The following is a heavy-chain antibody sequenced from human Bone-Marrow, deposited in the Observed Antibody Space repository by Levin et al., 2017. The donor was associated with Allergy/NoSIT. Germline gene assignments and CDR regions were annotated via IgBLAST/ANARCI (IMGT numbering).Heavy chain of an antibody. V-gene: IGHV2-70*04. D-gene: IGHD3-10*01. J-gene: IGHJ2*01. CDR1: GFSLTNTGMR. CDR2: IDWDDDK. Sequence: SGPTLVKPTQTLTLTCTFSGFSLTNTGMRLSWVRQSPGKALEWLARIDWDDDKFYSKSLEHRLTISKDPSKNQVCLTLSNLDPVDTATYYCARIDFSGWCFDLWGRGILVTVSA. CDR3: ARIDFSGWCFDL.